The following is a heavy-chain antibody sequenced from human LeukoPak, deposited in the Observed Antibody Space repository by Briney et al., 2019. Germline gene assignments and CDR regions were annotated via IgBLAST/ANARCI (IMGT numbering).Heavy chain of an antibody. CDR1: GGSTTSDKFY. Sequence: SETLSLTCTVSGGSTTSDKFYWGWIRQPPGKGLEWIGSFYYSGKTYYNPSLKSRVTISVDTSKSQFSLKLTSVTAADTAVYYCATRNLFTRGDDYWSPGTLVTVSS. V-gene: IGHV4-39*01. J-gene: IGHJ4*02. CDR2: FYYSGKT. CDR3: ATRNLFTRGDDY. D-gene: IGHD3-16*01.